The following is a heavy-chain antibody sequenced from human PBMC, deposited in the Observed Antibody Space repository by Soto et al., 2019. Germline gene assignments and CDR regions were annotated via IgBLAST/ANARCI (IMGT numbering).Heavy chain of an antibody. V-gene: IGHV3-72*01. CDR1: GFTFSDHY. Sequence: PGGSLRLSCAASGFTFSDHYMDWVRQAPGKGLEWVGRTRNKANSYTTEYAASVKGRFTISRDDSKNSLYLQMNSLKTEDTAVYYCARDIICSGGSCQAYWGQGTLVTVSS. D-gene: IGHD2-15*01. J-gene: IGHJ4*02. CDR3: ARDIICSGGSCQAY. CDR2: TRNKANSYTT.